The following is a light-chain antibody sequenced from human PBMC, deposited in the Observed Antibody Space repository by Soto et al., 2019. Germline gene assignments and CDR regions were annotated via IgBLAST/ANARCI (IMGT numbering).Light chain of an antibody. CDR3: LLDYSYFWA. CDR1: HGIRSA. Sequence: AIQVTQSPSSLSASVGDRVTITCRTSHGIRSALGWYQQKPGKVPKLLIYAASTLQSGVPSSFSGSGSGRDFTPSISSLQPEDFATYYCLLDYSYFWAFGQGNKVEIK. CDR2: AAS. J-gene: IGKJ1*01. V-gene: IGKV1-6*01.